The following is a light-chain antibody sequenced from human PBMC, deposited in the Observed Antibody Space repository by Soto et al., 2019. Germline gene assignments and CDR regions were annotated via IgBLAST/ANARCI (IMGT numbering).Light chain of an antibody. V-gene: IGLV2-8*01. CDR3: ISYGGSGNYVV. Sequence: QSALTQPPSASGSPGQSVTISCTGSSSDVGAYDYVSWYQHRPGKAPKLMIYEVTKRPSGVPDRFSGSKSANTASLTVSGLQAEDEADYYCISYGGSGNYVVLGGGTKVTVL. CDR2: EVT. J-gene: IGLJ2*01. CDR1: SSDVGAYDY.